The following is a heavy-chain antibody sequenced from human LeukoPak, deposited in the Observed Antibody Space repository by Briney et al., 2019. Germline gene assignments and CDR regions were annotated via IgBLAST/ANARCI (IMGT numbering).Heavy chain of an antibody. CDR3: AKQGQQHAFDI. J-gene: IGHJ3*02. V-gene: IGHV3-23*01. CDR1: GFRFSNAW. Sequence: GGSLRLSCVVSGFRFSNAWMNWVRQAPGKGLGWVSAISGGSTYYADSVRGRFTISRDNSKNTLYLQMNSLRAEDTAVYYCAKQGQQHAFDIWGQGTMVIVSS. D-gene: IGHD6-13*01. CDR2: ISGGST.